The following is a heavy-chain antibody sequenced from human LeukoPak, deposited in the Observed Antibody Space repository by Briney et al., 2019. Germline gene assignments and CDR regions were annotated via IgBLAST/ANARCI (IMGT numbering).Heavy chain of an antibody. J-gene: IGHJ5*02. V-gene: IGHV4-59*08. Sequence: SETLSLTCTVSGGSISSYYWSWIRQPPGKGLEWIGYIYYSGSTNYNPSLKSRVTISVDTSKNQFSLKLSSVTAADTAVYYCARVTTMVRLNWFDPWGQGTLVTVSS. CDR2: IYYSGST. CDR1: GGSISSYY. D-gene: IGHD3-10*01. CDR3: ARVTTMVRLNWFDP.